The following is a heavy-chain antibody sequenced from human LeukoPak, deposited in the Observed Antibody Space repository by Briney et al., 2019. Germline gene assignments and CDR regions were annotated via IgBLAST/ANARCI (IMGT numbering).Heavy chain of an antibody. J-gene: IGHJ3*02. V-gene: IGHV3-30*18. Sequence: GGSLRLSCAASGFTFSSYGMHWVRQAPGKGLEWVAVISYDGSNKYYADSVKGRFTISRDNSKNTLYLQMNSLRAEDTAVYYCAKDEGPDSSGYFGYAFDIWGQGTMVTVSS. CDR2: ISYDGSNK. D-gene: IGHD3-22*01. CDR3: AKDEGPDSSGYFGYAFDI. CDR1: GFTFSSYG.